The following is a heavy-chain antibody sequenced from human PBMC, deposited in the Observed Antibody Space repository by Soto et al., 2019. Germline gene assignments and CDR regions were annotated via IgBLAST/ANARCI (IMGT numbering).Heavy chain of an antibody. V-gene: IGHV4-39*01. Sequence: SETLSLTCTVSDGSITSSSDYWGWKNQPPGKGLEWIGSIYYSGSTYYNPSLKSRVTISVDTSKNQFSLKLSSVTAADTAVYYCARRSYCSGISCYWFDPWGQGALVTVSS. D-gene: IGHD2-2*01. J-gene: IGHJ5*02. CDR2: IYYSGST. CDR1: DGSITSSSDY. CDR3: ARRSYCSGISCYWFDP.